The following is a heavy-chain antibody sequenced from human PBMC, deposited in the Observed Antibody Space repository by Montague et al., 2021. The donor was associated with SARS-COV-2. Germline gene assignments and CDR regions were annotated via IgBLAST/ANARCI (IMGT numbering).Heavy chain of an antibody. CDR1: GGSVSNYY. Sequence: SETLSLTCAVYGGSVSNYYWSWIRQRPGKGLEWIGLIYASGGTDYSPSLESGVTMSVDTSKNQFSLKVNSVTAADAAMYYCARGVVAAPPVVDYWGRGTMVTVSS. D-gene: IGHD2-15*01. V-gene: IGHV4-59*10. J-gene: IGHJ4*02. CDR3: ARGVVAAPPVVDY. CDR2: IYASGGT.